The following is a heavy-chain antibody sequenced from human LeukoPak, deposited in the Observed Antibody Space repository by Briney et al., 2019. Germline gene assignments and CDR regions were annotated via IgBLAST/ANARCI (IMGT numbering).Heavy chain of an antibody. V-gene: IGHV3-21*01. J-gene: IGHJ4*02. D-gene: IGHD3-22*01. CDR2: ISSSSSYI. CDR1: GFTFSSYE. Sequence: PGGSLRLSCAASGFTFSSYEMNWVRQAPGKGLEWVSSISSSSSYIYYADSVKGRFTISRDNAKNSLYLQMNSLRAEDTAVYYCARGDDYYDSSGYYYEGIIDYWGQGTLVTVSS. CDR3: ARGDDYYDSSGYYYEGIIDY.